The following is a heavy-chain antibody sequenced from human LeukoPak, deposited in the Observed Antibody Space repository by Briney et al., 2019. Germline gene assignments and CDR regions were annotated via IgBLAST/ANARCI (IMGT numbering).Heavy chain of an antibody. Sequence: GGSLRLSCAASGFTFNNYEMHWVRQTAGKGLEWVSAVGIAGDTFYAGSVKGRFSISRDNAESSLFLQMNSLRAGDTAVYYCAREGRMGTADAFDIWGQGTMVTVSS. CDR3: AREGRMGTADAFDI. J-gene: IGHJ3*02. V-gene: IGHV3-13*01. CDR2: VGIAGDT. D-gene: IGHD1-14*01. CDR1: GFTFNNYE.